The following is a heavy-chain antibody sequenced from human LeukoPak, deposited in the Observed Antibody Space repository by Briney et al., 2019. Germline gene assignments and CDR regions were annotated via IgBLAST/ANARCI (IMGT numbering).Heavy chain of an antibody. CDR3: ASVMDY. Sequence: GGSLRLSCAASGFIFSRFGAQWVRQAPGKGLEWVAFIPDGGTDKNYADSVKGRFTISRDISKNTVYLQMNDLKIEDTAIYYCASVMDYWGQGTLVTVSS. V-gene: IGHV3-30*04. D-gene: IGHD2-21*01. CDR1: GFIFSRFG. CDR2: IPDGGTDK. J-gene: IGHJ4*02.